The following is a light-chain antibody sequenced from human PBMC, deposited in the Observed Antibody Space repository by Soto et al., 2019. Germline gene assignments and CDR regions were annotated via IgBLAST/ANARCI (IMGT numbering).Light chain of an antibody. CDR2: AAS. CDR3: QQSYSSPQMYT. CDR1: QRISNS. V-gene: IGKV1-39*01. J-gene: IGKJ2*01. Sequence: DIQMTQSPSSLSASVGDRVTITCRASQRISNSLNWYQQKPGKAPDLLIYAASNLQSGVPSRFSGSGSGTDFTPTISSLQTEDFATYYCQQSYSSPQMYTFGQGTKLEIK.